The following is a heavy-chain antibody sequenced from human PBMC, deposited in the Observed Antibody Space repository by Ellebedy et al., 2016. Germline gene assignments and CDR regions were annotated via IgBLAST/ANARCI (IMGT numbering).Heavy chain of an antibody. D-gene: IGHD2-21*01. CDR1: GYTLTSYA. CDR2: INAGNGNT. J-gene: IGHJ4*02. CDR3: ARDSIWAEDY. V-gene: IGHV1-3*01. Sequence: ASVKVSXXASGYTLTSYAMHWVRQAPGQRLEWMGWINAGNGNTKYSQKFQGRVTITRNTSASTAYMELSSLRSEDTAVYYCARDSIWAEDYWGQGTLVTVSS.